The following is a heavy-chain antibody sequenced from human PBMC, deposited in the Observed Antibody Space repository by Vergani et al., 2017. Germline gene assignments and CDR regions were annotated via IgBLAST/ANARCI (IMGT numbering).Heavy chain of an antibody. V-gene: IGHV1-2*02. D-gene: IGHD2-2*01. CDR1: GYTFTGYY. J-gene: IGHJ5*02. CDR2: INPNSGGT. Sequence: VQMVESGAEVKKPGASVKVSCKASGYTFTGYYMHWVRQAPGQGLEWMGWINPNSGGTNYAQKFQGRVTMTRDTSISTAYMELSRLRSDDTAVYYCALAESSTSCINSVCITPETGSWFDPWGQGTLVTVSS. CDR3: ALAESSTSCINSVCITPETGSWFDP.